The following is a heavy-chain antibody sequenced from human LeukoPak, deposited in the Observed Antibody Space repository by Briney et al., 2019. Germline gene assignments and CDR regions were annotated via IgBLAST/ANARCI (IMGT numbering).Heavy chain of an antibody. CDR1: GFTFSSSW. J-gene: IGHJ5*02. CDR2: IKEDGTAK. V-gene: IGHV3-7*01. Sequence: GGSLRLSCAASGFTFSSSWMAWVRQAPGKGLEWVGNIKEDGTAKNYVVSVRGRFTISRDNAKNSLYLQMNSLRGEDTAVYYCAKEEARWEWFDPRGQGTLVTVSS. CDR3: AKEEARWEWFDP. D-gene: IGHD1-26*01.